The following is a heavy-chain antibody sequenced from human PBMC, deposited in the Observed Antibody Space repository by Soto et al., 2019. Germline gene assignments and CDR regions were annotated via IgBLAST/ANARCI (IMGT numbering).Heavy chain of an antibody. CDR2: IYDTGNT. Sequence: SETLSLTCAVSGGSISSTTHYSWGWIRQPPGQGLEWIGYIYDTGNTYYNPSLKSRVTISLDRSQNQFDLKMKSVTAADTAVYYCVRGSSGVWNYFDPWGQGIPVTSPQ. CDR1: GGSISSTTHYS. D-gene: IGHD2-15*01. CDR3: VRGSSGVWNYFDP. V-gene: IGHV4-30-2*01. J-gene: IGHJ5*02.